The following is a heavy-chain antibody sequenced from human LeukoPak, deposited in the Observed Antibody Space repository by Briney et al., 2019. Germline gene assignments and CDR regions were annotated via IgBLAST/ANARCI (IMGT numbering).Heavy chain of an antibody. V-gene: IGHV5-51*01. CDR3: ASSSNPYDSPHY. J-gene: IGHJ4*02. CDR1: GYTFTSYD. Sequence: GASVKVSCKASGYTFTSYDINWVRQMPGKGLEWMGIIYPGDSDTRYSPSFQGQVTISADKSISTAYLQWSSLKASDTAMYYCASSSNPYDSPHYWGQGTLVTVSS. CDR2: IYPGDSDT. D-gene: IGHD3-22*01.